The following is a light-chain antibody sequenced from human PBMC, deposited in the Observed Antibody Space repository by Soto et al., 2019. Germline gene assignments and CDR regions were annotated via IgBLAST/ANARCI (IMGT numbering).Light chain of an antibody. V-gene: IGKV1-27*01. CDR3: QKYSSVPV. Sequence: EIQMTQSPTSLSASVGDRVTITCRASQGIRNFVAWYQQKPGKAPKLLIYAASTLQSGVPSRFSGSGSGTDFTLTINSLQPEDVATSCQKYSSVPVFGPGTKVEIK. J-gene: IGKJ3*01. CDR1: QGIRNF. CDR2: AAS.